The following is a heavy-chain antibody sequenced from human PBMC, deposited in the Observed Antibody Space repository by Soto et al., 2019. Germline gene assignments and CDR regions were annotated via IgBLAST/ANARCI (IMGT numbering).Heavy chain of an antibody. CDR1: GFTFSSYG. CDR3: ARAPDYDFWSGPPNYGMDV. J-gene: IGHJ6*02. V-gene: IGHV3-33*01. CDR2: IWYDGSNK. D-gene: IGHD3-3*01. Sequence: GGSLRLSCAASGFTFSSYGMHWVRQAPGKGLEWVAVIWYDGSNKYYADSVKGRFTISRDNSKNTLYLQMNSLRAEDTAVYYCARAPDYDFWSGPPNYGMDVWGQGTTVTVSS.